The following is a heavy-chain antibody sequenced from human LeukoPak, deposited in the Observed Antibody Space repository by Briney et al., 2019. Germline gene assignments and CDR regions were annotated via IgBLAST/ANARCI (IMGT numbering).Heavy chain of an antibody. D-gene: IGHD4-17*01. J-gene: IGHJ5*02. Sequence: ASVKVSCKASGYTFTDYFVHWVRQAPGQGLEWMGWINPKTGGTNYAQKFQGRVTMTRDTSISTAYMELRSLRSDDTAVYYCAKDYGDYRNWFDPWGQGTLVTVSS. CDR3: AKDYGDYRNWFDP. CDR2: INPKTGGT. V-gene: IGHV1-2*02. CDR1: GYTFTDYF.